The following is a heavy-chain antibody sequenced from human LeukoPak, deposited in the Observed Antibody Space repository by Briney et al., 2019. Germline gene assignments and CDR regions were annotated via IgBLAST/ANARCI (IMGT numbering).Heavy chain of an antibody. V-gene: IGHV3-30*18. CDR3: AKDVYSSSWYGDY. J-gene: IGHJ4*02. CDR2: ISYDGSNK. D-gene: IGHD6-13*01. Sequence: GGSLRLSCAASGFTFSSYGMHWVRQAPGKGLEWVAVISYDGSNKYYADSVKGRFTISRDNSKNTLYLQMNSLRAEDTAVYYCAKDVYSSSWYGDYWGQGTLVTVSS. CDR1: GFTFSSYG.